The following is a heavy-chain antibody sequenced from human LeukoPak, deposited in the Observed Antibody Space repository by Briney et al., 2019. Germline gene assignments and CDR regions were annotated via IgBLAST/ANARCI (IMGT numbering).Heavy chain of an antibody. CDR3: ARASGSYYRMDY. J-gene: IGHJ4*02. V-gene: IGHV3-30-3*01. CDR1: GFTFSSYA. D-gene: IGHD1-26*01. Sequence: GGSLRLSCAASGFTFSSYAMHWVRQAPGKGLEWVAVISYDGSNKYYADSVKGRFTISRDNSKNTLYLQMNSLRAEDTAVYYCARASGSYYRMDYWGQGTLVTVSS. CDR2: ISYDGSNK.